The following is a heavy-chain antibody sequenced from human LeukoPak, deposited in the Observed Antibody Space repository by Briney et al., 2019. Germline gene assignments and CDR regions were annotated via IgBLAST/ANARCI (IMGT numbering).Heavy chain of an antibody. D-gene: IGHD6-19*01. V-gene: IGHV4-39*07. Sequence: SETLSLTCAVSGGSISISGYYWGWIRQPPGKGLEWIGSVYYSGSTYYNPSLKSRVTISVDTSKNQFSLKLSSVTAADTAVYYCARVVGYRSGWGPFDYWGQGTLVTVSS. CDR1: GGSISISGYY. CDR3: ARVVGYRSGWGPFDY. J-gene: IGHJ4*02. CDR2: VYYSGST.